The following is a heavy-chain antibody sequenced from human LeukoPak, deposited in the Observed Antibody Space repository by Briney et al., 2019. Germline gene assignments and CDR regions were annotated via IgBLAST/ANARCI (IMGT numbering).Heavy chain of an antibody. V-gene: IGHV3-21*01. J-gene: IGHJ4*02. Sequence: GGSLRLSCAASGFTFSSYSMNWVRQAPGKGLEWVSSISSSSSYIYYADSMRGRFTISRDNAKNSLYLQMNSLRAEDTAVYYCASWPGGWYGEDSWGQGTLVTVSS. CDR3: ASWPGGWYGEDS. CDR1: GFTFSSYS. D-gene: IGHD6-19*01. CDR2: ISSSSSYI.